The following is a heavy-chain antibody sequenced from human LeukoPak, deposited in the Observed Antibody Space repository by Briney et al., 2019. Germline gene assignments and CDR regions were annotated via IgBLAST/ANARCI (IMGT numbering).Heavy chain of an antibody. D-gene: IGHD3-10*01. J-gene: IGHJ4*02. CDR1: GYTFTSYD. Sequence: ASVKVSCKASGYTFTSYDINWVRQATGQGLEWMGWMNPNSGNTGYAQKFQGRVTMTRNTSISTAYMELSSLRSEDTAVYYCARDGTHMVRGVITNYDYWGQGTLVTVSS. V-gene: IGHV1-8*01. CDR3: ARDGTHMVRGVITNYDY. CDR2: MNPNSGNT.